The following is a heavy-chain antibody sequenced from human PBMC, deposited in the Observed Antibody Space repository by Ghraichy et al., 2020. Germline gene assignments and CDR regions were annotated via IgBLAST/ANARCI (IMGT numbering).Heavy chain of an antibody. J-gene: IGHJ3*02. CDR2: IKIDETEK. CDR3: GRGGPDNSNYAVDI. D-gene: IGHD4-11*01. Sequence: GGSLRLSCAASGFSFRSYWMTWVRQAPGKGLEWVANIKIDETEKYYVGSVKGRFTISRDNAKNSLYLQMNSLRAEDTALYYCGRGGPDNSNYAVDIWGQGTMVTVYS. CDR1: GFSFRSYW. V-gene: IGHV3-7*03.